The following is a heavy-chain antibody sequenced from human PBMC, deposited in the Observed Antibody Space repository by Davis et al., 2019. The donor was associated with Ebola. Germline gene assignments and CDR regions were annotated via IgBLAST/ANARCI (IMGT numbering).Heavy chain of an antibody. D-gene: IGHD3-3*01. CDR3: TRLAMFGVVKPFDY. Sequence: AASVKVSCKASGYTFAIYYVHWVRQAPGQGLEWMGLINPNNGNTDYAQNFQGRVTVTRDTSTSTVYMELSSLRSEDTAVYYCTRLAMFGVVKPFDYWGQGSLVTVSS. CDR1: GYTFAIYY. J-gene: IGHJ4*02. CDR2: INPNNGNT. V-gene: IGHV1-46*03.